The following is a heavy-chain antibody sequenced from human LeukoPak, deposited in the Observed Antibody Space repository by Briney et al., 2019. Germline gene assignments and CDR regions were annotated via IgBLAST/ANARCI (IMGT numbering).Heavy chain of an antibody. D-gene: IGHD3-3*01. Sequence: ASVKVSCATSGYTFTGYFSNWVRQAPGQRLEWMGGINLNSGDTNYVHNFQDRVTITRHTSTATPYMELNSVTSDGTGVYYCSRVDSTSLGVHYWGQGTLITVSS. CDR1: GYTFTGYF. J-gene: IGHJ4*02. V-gene: IGHV1-2*02. CDR3: SRVDSTSLGVHY. CDR2: INLNSGDT.